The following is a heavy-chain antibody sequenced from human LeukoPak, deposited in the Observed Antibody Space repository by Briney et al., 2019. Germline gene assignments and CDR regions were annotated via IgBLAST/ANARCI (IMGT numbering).Heavy chain of an antibody. CDR2: FYPEDGET. D-gene: IGHD2-15*01. CDR1: GYTLTELS. J-gene: IGHJ3*02. CDR3: ATGWPGAFDI. V-gene: IGHV1-24*01. Sequence: ASVKVSCKVSGYTLTELSMHWVRQAPGKGREWMGGFYPEDGETIYAQKFQGRVTMTEDTSTDTAYMELSSLRSEDTAVYYCATGWPGAFDIWGQGTMVTVSS.